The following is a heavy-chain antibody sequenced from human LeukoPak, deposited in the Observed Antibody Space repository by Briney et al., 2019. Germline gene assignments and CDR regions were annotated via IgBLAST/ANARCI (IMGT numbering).Heavy chain of an antibody. CDR1: GGSISSYY. D-gene: IGHD6-19*01. CDR3: AREGYSSGWYARPFDY. Sequence: KPSETLSLTCTVSGGSISSYYWSWIRQPAGKGLEWIGRIYTSGSTNYNPSLKSRVTISVDTSKNQFSLKLSSVTAADTAVYYCAREGYSSGWYARPFDYWGQGTLVTVSS. V-gene: IGHV4-4*07. J-gene: IGHJ4*02. CDR2: IYTSGST.